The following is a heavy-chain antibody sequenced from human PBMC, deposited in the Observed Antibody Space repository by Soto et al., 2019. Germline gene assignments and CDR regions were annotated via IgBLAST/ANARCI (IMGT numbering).Heavy chain of an antibody. D-gene: IGHD4-17*01. CDR2: ISASGGST. V-gene: IGHV3-23*01. CDR3: ASSPPTDYGDYFDS. Sequence: EVQLLESGGGWVQPGGSLRLSCAASGFTFSSYAMTWVRQAPGKGLEWVAGISASGGSTFYADFVKGRFRISRDNSKKRVFLQMASLRVEDTAMYHCASSPPTDYGDYFDSWGLGALVTVSS. CDR1: GFTFSSYA. J-gene: IGHJ4*02.